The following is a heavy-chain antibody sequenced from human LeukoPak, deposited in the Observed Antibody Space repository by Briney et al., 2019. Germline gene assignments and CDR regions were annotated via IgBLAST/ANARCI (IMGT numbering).Heavy chain of an antibody. CDR3: ARHVGFITMVRGVISNNWFDP. V-gene: IGHV4-39*01. Sequence: TSETLSLTCTVSGGSISSSSYYWGWIRQPPGKGLEWIGSIYYSGSPYYNPSLKSRVTISVDTSKKQFSLKLSSVTAADTAVYYCARHVGFITMVRGVISNNWFDPWGQGTLVTVSS. CDR1: GGSISSSSYY. CDR2: IYYSGSP. D-gene: IGHD3-10*01. J-gene: IGHJ5*02.